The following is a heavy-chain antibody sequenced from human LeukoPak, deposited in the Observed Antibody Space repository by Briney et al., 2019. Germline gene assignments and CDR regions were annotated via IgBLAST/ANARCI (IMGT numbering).Heavy chain of an antibody. D-gene: IGHD3-16*01. CDR2: IYHSGTA. CDR1: GYSITHAYY. Sequence: PSETLSLTCAVSGYSITHAYYWGWIRQSPGKGLEWIGSIYHSGTAYYNPSLKSRVTISVDTSKNQFSLKLTSVTAADTAVYYCARSGFYDYVWGISFDYWGPGTLVTVSS. J-gene: IGHJ4*02. CDR3: ARSGFYDYVWGISFDY. V-gene: IGHV4-38-2*01.